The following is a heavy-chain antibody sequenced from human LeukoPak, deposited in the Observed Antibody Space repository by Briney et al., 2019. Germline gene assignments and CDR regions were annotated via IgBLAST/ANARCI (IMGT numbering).Heavy chain of an antibody. J-gene: IGHJ4*02. D-gene: IGHD1-1*01. CDR3: ARDRTGNDY. V-gene: IGHV3-7*01. Sequence: PGGSLRLSCAASGFTFSSYWMSWIRQVPGKGPEWVANIKEDGSEKYYVDSVRGRFTISRDNAKDSLSLQMSSLRAEDTAVYYCARDRTGNDYWGQGALVTVSS. CDR1: GFTFSSYW. CDR2: IKEDGSEK.